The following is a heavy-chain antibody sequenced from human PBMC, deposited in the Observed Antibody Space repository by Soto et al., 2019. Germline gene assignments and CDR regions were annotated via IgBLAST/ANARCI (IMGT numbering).Heavy chain of an antibody. J-gene: IGHJ6*02. Sequence: TLSLTCTVTGVSMTSGDQYWTWIRHRPGEGLEWFGYINHRGSLYYNPSLKSRVSMSVDTSKNQFSLNLSSVTAADTAVYYCARELPQRQGRNMDVWGQGTTVPVSS. D-gene: IGHD1-1*01. CDR1: GVSMTSGDQY. CDR2: INHRGSL. V-gene: IGHV4-31*02. CDR3: ARELPQRQGRNMDV.